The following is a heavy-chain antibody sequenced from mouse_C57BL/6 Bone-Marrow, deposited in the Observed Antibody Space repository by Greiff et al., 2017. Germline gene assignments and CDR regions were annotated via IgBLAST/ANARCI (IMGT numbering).Heavy chain of an antibody. J-gene: IGHJ4*01. CDR1: GYTFTSYW. CDR3: ARDGYPRAMDY. V-gene: IGHV1-69*01. D-gene: IGHD2-3*01. Sequence: QVQLQQPGAELVMPGASVKLSCKASGYTFTSYWMHWVKQRPGQGLEWIGEIDPSDSYTNYNQKFKGKSTLTVDKSSSTAYMQLSSLTSEDSAVYYCARDGYPRAMDYCGQGTSVTVSS. CDR2: IDPSDSYT.